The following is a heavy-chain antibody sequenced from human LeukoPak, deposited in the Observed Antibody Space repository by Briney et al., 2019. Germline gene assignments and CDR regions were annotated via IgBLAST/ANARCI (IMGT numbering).Heavy chain of an antibody. V-gene: IGHV3-7*01. CDR1: GFTFSDYW. J-gene: IGHJ5*02. D-gene: IGHD3-22*01. CDR3: ARDLYYFDRSGYYASDL. Sequence: GGSLRLSCAASGFTFSDYWISWVRQAPGKGLEWVANINQDGSEKHYVVSLRGRFTISRDNAKNSLYLQMNSLRAEDTAVYFCARDLYYFDRSGYYASDLWGQGTLVTVSS. CDR2: INQDGSEK.